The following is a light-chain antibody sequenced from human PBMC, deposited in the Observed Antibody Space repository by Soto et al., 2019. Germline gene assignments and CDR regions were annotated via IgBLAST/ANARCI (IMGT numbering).Light chain of an antibody. Sequence: VMTQSPATLSVSPGERASLSCGASQSVGNTLSWYRQKPGQATRLLIYGASSRATDIPDRFSGSGSGTDFSLTIRRVEPDDVAVYYCQKYGNFWTFGQGTKV. V-gene: IGKV3-20*01. CDR1: QSVGNT. CDR2: GAS. CDR3: QKYGNFWT. J-gene: IGKJ1*01.